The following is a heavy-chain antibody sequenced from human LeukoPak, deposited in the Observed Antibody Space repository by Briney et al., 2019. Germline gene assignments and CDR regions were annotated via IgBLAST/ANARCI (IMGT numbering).Heavy chain of an antibody. V-gene: IGHV4-34*01. D-gene: IGHD6-13*01. CDR2: INHSGST. CDR3: ARDTPVKIAGTGKSVFNDAFDI. Sequence: SETLSLTCAVYGGPFSDYYWSWIRQPPGKGLEWIGKINHSGSTNYSPSLKSRVTISIDTSKNQFSLKLSSVTAADTAVYYCARDTPVKIAGTGKSVFNDAFDIWGQGTMVTVSS. J-gene: IGHJ3*02. CDR1: GGPFSDYY.